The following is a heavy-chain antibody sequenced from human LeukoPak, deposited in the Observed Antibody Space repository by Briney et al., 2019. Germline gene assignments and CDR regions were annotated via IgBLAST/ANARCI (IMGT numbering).Heavy chain of an antibody. CDR3: ARDHEVGATNVGGY. J-gene: IGHJ4*02. Sequence: ASAKVSCKASGYTFTSYGISWVRQAPGQGLVWMGWISAYNGNTNYAQKLQGRVTMTTDTSTSTAYMELRSLRSDDTAVYYCARDHEVGATNVGGYWGQGTLVTVSS. CDR2: ISAYNGNT. D-gene: IGHD1-26*01. CDR1: GYTFTSYG. V-gene: IGHV1-18*01.